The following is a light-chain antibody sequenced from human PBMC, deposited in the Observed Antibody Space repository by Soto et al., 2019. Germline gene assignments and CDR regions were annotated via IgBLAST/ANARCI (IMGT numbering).Light chain of an antibody. CDR3: QQYNNWPSFT. J-gene: IGKJ3*01. V-gene: IGKV3-15*01. CDR2: GAS. Sequence: DIVMTQPPATLSVSPGERATLSCRASQSVSSNLAWYQQKPGQAPRLLVYGASTRATGIPARFSGSGSGTEFILTISSLQSEDFALYYCQQYNNWPSFTFGPGTKVDIK. CDR1: QSVSSN.